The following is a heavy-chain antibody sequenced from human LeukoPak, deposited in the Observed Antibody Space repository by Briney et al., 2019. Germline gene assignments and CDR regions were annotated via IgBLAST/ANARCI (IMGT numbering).Heavy chain of an antibody. CDR1: GFTFSSYA. CDR3: ARGRKSSGYNDY. V-gene: IGHV3-7*01. J-gene: IGHJ4*02. Sequence: PGGSLRLSCAASGFTFSSYAMSWVRQAPGKGLEWVANIKQDGSEKYYVDSVKGRFTISRDNAKNSLYLQMNSLRAEDTAVYYCARGRKSSGYNDYWGQGTLVTVSS. D-gene: IGHD3-22*01. CDR2: IKQDGSEK.